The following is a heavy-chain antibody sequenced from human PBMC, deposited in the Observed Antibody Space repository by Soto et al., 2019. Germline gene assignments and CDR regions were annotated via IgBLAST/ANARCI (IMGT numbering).Heavy chain of an antibody. Sequence: SETLSLTCSVSCTSVSNYYWSWIRQPAGKGLDHIGRIYTSGSTSYNPSLKSRVTMSMDTSQTQIYLNLTSVTAADTAVYYCARGGIQLSYAFDYWGPGILVTVSS. CDR2: IYTSGST. V-gene: IGHV4-4*07. CDR3: ARGGIQLSYAFDY. D-gene: IGHD5-18*01. CDR1: CTSVSNYY. J-gene: IGHJ4*02.